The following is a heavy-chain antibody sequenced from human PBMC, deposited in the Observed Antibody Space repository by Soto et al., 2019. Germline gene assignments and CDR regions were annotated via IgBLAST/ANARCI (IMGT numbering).Heavy chain of an antibody. J-gene: IGHJ4*02. V-gene: IGHV3-30*18. CDR3: AKDNGYNYFY. D-gene: IGHD5-12*01. CDR2: ISYDGSNK. Sequence: GGSLRLSCAASGFTFSSYGMHWVRQAPGKGLEWVAVISYDGSNKYYADSVKGRFTISRDNSKNTLYLQMNSLRAEDTAVYYCAKDNGYNYFYWGQGTLVTVSS. CDR1: GFTFSSYG.